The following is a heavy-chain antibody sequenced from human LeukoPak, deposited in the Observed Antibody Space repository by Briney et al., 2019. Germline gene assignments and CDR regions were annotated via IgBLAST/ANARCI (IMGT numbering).Heavy chain of an antibody. CDR1: GGSISSYY. D-gene: IGHD2-2*01. CDR3: ARDVEGYCSSTSCQRFAP. V-gene: IGHV4-4*07. J-gene: IGHJ5*02. Sequence: SETLSLTCTVSGGSISSYYWSWIRQPAGKGLEWIGRIYTSGSTNYNPSLKSRVTMSVDTSKNQFSLKLSSVTAADTAVYYCARDVEGYCSSTSCQRFAPWGQGTLVTVSS. CDR2: IYTSGST.